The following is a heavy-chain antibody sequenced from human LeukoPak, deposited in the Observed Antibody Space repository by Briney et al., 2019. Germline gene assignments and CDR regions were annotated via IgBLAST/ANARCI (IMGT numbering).Heavy chain of an antibody. CDR1: GFTFSSYA. J-gene: IGHJ4*02. D-gene: IGHD3-10*01. CDR2: ISYDGSNK. Sequence: GGSLRLSCAASGFTFSSYAMHWVRQAPGKGLEGVAVISYDGSNKYYADSVKRRFTISRDNSKNTLYLQMNSLRAEDTAVYYCARDAGGLLWFGELSFDYWGQGTLVTVSS. CDR3: ARDAGGLLWFGELSFDY. V-gene: IGHV3-30*04.